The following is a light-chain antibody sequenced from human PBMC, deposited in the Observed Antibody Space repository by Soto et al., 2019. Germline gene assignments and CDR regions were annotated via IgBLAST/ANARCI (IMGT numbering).Light chain of an antibody. CDR2: EVY. Sequence: QSALTQPASVSGSLGQSITISCTGTSSDIGGYNYVSWYQQHPGKVPRLMIFEVYNRPSGVSNRFSGSKSANTASLTISGLQADDEADYYCSSFTSTSTQVFGGGTKLTVL. J-gene: IGLJ3*02. CDR3: SSFTSTSTQV. V-gene: IGLV2-14*03. CDR1: SSDIGGYNY.